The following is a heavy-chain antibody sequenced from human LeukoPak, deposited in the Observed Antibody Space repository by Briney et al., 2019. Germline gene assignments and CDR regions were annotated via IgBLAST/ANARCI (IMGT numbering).Heavy chain of an antibody. CDR1: GFTFSNYW. Sequence: PGGSLRLSCVASGFTFSNYWMSWVRQAPGKGLEWVANIKQDGGEKYYVDSVKGRFTISRDNAENSLYLQMNSLRAEDTAVYYCARDDGSSTSCCWFDHWGQGTLVTVSS. CDR2: IKQDGGEK. CDR3: ARDDGSSTSCCWFDH. J-gene: IGHJ5*02. D-gene: IGHD2-2*01. V-gene: IGHV3-7*01.